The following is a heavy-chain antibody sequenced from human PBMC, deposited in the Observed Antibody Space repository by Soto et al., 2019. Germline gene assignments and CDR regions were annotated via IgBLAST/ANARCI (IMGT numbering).Heavy chain of an antibody. CDR1: GFTFSSYA. CDR3: VKDGGIAAAGTLSHFDY. CDR2: ISSNGGST. Sequence: PGRSMRLSCSASGFTFSSYAMHWVRQAPGKGLEYVSAISSNGGSTYYADSVKGRFTISRDNSKNTLYLQMSSLRAEDTAVYYCVKDGGIAAAGTLSHFDYWGQGTLVTVSS. D-gene: IGHD6-13*01. V-gene: IGHV3-64D*06. J-gene: IGHJ4*02.